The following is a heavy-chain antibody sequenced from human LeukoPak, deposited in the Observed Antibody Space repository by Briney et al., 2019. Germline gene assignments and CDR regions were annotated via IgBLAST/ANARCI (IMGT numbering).Heavy chain of an antibody. CDR2: IYSDGST. J-gene: IGHJ3*02. D-gene: IGHD3-22*01. Sequence: GGSLRLSCAASGFTVSNNYMTWVRQAPGKGLEWVSVIYSDGSTFYADSVKGRFSISRDSSKNTLYLQLNSLRAEDTALYYCVRDRYYYDSSGYYDAFDTWGQGTMVTVSS. V-gene: IGHV3-53*01. CDR1: GFTVSNNY. CDR3: VRDRYYYDSSGYYDAFDT.